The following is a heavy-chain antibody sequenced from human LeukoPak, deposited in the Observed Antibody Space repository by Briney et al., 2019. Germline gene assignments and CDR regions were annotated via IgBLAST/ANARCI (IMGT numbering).Heavy chain of an antibody. CDR3: ARPYSSSSDSYYFDY. CDR1: GYTFTGYY. J-gene: IGHJ4*02. CDR2: INPNSGGT. Sequence: GASVKVSCKASGYTFTGYYMHWVRQAPGQGLEWMGWINPNSGGTNYAQKFQGRVTMTRDTSISTAYMELSRLRSDDTAVYYCARPYSSSSDSYYFDYWGQGTLVTVSS. V-gene: IGHV1-2*02. D-gene: IGHD6-6*01.